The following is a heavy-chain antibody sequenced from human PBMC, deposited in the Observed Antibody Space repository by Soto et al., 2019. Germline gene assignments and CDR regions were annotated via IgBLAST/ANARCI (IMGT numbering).Heavy chain of an antibody. Sequence: PGGSLRLSFAPSGFTFSSYSMNWVRQAPGKGLEWVSYISSSGSTIYYADSVKGRFTISRDNAKNSLYLQMNSLRAEDTAVYYCARDRPQWLGPGDAFDIWGQGTMVTVSS. CDR2: ISSSGSTI. V-gene: IGHV3-48*04. CDR1: GFTFSSYS. CDR3: ARDRPQWLGPGDAFDI. D-gene: IGHD6-19*01. J-gene: IGHJ3*02.